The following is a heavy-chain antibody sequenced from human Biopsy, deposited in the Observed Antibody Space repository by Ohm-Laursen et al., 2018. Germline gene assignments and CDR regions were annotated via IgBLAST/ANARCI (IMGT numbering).Heavy chain of an antibody. Sequence: SLRLSCAASGFNFGTYAMSWVRQAPGRGLECVSIISPSSAYTYYGDSVKGRFTISRDNSRNILYLQMNSLRAEDTAIYYCAKDWTSQYYYDTMDDYWGQGTLVTVSS. CDR3: AKDWTSQYYYDTMDDY. D-gene: IGHD3-22*01. J-gene: IGHJ4*02. CDR2: ISPSSAYT. V-gene: IGHV3-23*01. CDR1: GFNFGTYA.